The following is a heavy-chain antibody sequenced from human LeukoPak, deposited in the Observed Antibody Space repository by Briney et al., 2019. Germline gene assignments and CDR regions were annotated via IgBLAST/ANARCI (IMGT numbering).Heavy chain of an antibody. CDR1: GGSIRGGGYY. J-gene: IGHJ4*02. CDR2: LYSNGNT. CDR3: WRAADH. Sequence: SETLSLTCSFSGGSIRGGGYYWGWVRQPPGKGLEWIASLYSNGNTFYNPSLKSRVTISEESSKSQFSLKLRTVTAADTAVYFCWRAADHWGQGVLVTVSS. V-gene: IGHV4-39*01.